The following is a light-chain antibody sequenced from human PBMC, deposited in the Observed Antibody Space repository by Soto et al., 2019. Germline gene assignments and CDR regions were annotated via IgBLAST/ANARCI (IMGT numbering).Light chain of an antibody. V-gene: IGKV3-15*01. Sequence: EIVMTQSPATLSVSPGERATLSCRASQSVGANLAWYQQKPGQAPRLLIYGASTRAAGISPRFSGGGSGTEFTLTISSLQSEDFGVYYCQQRKDYPITFGQGTRLEIK. J-gene: IGKJ5*01. CDR3: QQRKDYPIT. CDR2: GAS. CDR1: QSVGAN.